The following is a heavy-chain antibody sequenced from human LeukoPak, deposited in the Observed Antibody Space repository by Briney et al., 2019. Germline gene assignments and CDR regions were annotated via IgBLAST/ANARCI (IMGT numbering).Heavy chain of an antibody. J-gene: IGHJ6*02. V-gene: IGHV1-2*02. CDR2: INPNSGGT. CDR1: GYTFTGYY. D-gene: IGHD3-22*01. CDR3: ARDFPYYYDSSGYYYAHSDYGMDV. Sequence: GASVKVSCKASGYTFTGYYMHWVRQAPGQGLEWMGWINPNSGGTNYAQKFQGRVTMTRDTSISTAYMELSRLRSDDTAVYYCARDFPYYYDSSGYYYAHSDYGMDVWGQGTTVTVSS.